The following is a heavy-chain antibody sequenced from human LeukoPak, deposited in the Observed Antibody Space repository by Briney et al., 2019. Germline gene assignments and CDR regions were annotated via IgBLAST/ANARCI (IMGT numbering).Heavy chain of an antibody. V-gene: IGHV4-34*01. CDR2: INHSGRT. J-gene: IGHJ4*02. CDR1: GGSFSGYY. CDR3: ARGRMIVVVITLKNYFDY. D-gene: IGHD3-22*01. Sequence: PSXTLSLTCAVYGGSFSGYYWSWIRQPPGKGPEWIGEINHSGRTDYNPSLKSRVTISVDTSKNQFSLKLSSVTAADTAVYYCARGRMIVVVITLKNYFDYWGQGTLVTVSS.